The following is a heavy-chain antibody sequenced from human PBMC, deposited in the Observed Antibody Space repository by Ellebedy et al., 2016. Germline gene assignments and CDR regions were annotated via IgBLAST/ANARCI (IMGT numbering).Heavy chain of an antibody. V-gene: IGHV3-48*02. D-gene: IGHD3-3*01. J-gene: IGHJ6*02. CDR3: ARDRIVRFLERYGMDV. Sequence: GESLKISXVASGFTFSNYAMNWVRQAPGKGLEWVSYIRGDSNTIYYADSVKGRFTVSRDNAHHSLYLQMNSLRDDDTTVYYCARDRIVRFLERYGMDVWGQGTTVTVSS. CDR1: GFTFSNYA. CDR2: IRGDSNTI.